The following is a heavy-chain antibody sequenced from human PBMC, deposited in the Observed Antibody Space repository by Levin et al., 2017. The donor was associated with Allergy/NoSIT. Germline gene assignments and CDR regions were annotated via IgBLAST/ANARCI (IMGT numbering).Heavy chain of an antibody. CDR3: AKDQGRAAATVEQYYYYGMDV. CDR2: ISYDGSNK. V-gene: IGHV3-30*18. J-gene: IGHJ6*02. Sequence: GGSLRLSCAASGFTFSSYGMHWVRQAPGKGLEWVAVISYDGSNKYYADSVKGRFTISRDNSKNTLHLQMNSLRAEDTAVYYCAKDQGRAAATVEQYYYYGMDVWGQGTTVTVSS. CDR1: GFTFSSYG. D-gene: IGHD6-13*01.